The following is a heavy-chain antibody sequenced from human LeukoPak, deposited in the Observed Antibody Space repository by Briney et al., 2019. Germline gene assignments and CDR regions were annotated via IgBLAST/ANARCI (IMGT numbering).Heavy chain of an antibody. CDR2: IYHSGST. Sequence: SETLSLTCTVSGGSISSGGYYWSWIRQPPGKGLEWIGYIYHSGSTYYNPSLKSRVTISVDRSKNQFSLKLSSVTAADTAVYYCARGHGDGGSHHNWFDPWGQGTLVTVSS. CDR1: GGSISSGGYY. J-gene: IGHJ5*02. V-gene: IGHV4-30-2*01. D-gene: IGHD1-26*01. CDR3: ARGHGDGGSHHNWFDP.